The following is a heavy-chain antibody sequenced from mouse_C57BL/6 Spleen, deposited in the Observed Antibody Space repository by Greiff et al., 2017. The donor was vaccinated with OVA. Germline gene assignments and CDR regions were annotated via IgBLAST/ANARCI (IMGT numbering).Heavy chain of an antibody. CDR2: IDPENGDT. CDR3: TTFYYGNNFDY. D-gene: IGHD2-1*01. V-gene: IGHV14-4*01. J-gene: IGHJ2*01. CDR1: GFNIKDAY. Sequence: EVHLVESGAELVRPGASVKLSCTASGFNIKDAYMHWVKQRPEQGLEWIGWIDPENGDTEYASKFQGKATITADPSSNTASLQLSSLTSEDTAVYYCTTFYYGNNFDYWGQGTTLTVSS.